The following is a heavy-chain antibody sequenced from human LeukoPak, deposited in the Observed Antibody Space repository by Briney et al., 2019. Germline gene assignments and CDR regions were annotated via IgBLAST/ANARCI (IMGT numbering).Heavy chain of an antibody. CDR3: AKEQQWLDGAGFDY. V-gene: IGHV3-23*01. J-gene: IGHJ4*02. CDR1: GFTFSSYA. D-gene: IGHD6-19*01. Sequence: PWVSLRLSCAASGFTFSSYAMSWVRHGPGKGLEWVSAISGSGGSTYYADSVKGRFTISRDNSKNTLYLQMNSLRAEDTAVYYCAKEQQWLDGAGFDYWGQGTLVTVSS. CDR2: ISGSGGST.